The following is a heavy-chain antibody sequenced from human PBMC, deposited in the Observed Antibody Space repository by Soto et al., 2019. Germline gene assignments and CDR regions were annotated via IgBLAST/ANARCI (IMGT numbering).Heavy chain of an antibody. Sequence: GGSLRLSCASSGFTFSSYAMSWVRQAPGKGLEWVSAISGSGGSTYYADSVKGRFTISRDNSKNTLYLQMNSLRAEDTAVYYCAGEEVQRSAFDIWGQGTMVTVSS. V-gene: IGHV3-23*01. CDR1: GFTFSSYA. D-gene: IGHD3-10*01. CDR2: ISGSGGST. J-gene: IGHJ3*02. CDR3: AGEEVQRSAFDI.